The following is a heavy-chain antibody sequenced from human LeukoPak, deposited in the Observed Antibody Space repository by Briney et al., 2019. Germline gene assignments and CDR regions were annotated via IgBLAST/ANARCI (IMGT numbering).Heavy chain of an antibody. J-gene: IGHJ4*02. CDR1: GFTFSSYS. CDR3: ARDCYGSGSLDY. Sequence: GGSLRLSCAASGFTFSSYSMNWVRQAPGKGLEWVSSISGSSSYIYYADSEKGRFTISRDNAKNSLYLQMNSLRAEDTAVYYCARDCYGSGSLDYWGQGTLVTVSS. D-gene: IGHD3-10*01. V-gene: IGHV3-21*01. CDR2: ISGSSSYI.